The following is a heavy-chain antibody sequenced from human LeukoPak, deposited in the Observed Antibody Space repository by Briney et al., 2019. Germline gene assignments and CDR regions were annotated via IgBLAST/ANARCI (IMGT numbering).Heavy chain of an antibody. J-gene: IGHJ4*02. CDR3: AREGDGRYVLPREYY. V-gene: IGHV3-7*03. CDR2: IKQDGSEK. D-gene: IGHD3-10*02. CDR1: GFTFSSYW. Sequence: GSLRLSCAASGFTFSSYWMSWVRQAPGKGLEWVANIKQDGSEKYYVDSVKGRFTISRDNAKNSLYLQMNSLRAEDTAFYYCAREGDGRYVLPREYYWGQGTLATVSS.